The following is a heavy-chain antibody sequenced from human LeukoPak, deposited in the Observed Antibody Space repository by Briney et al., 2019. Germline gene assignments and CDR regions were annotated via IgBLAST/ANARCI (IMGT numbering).Heavy chain of an antibody. V-gene: IGHV1-18*01. CDR1: GYTFTSYG. CDR3: ARDPQWFGELLRSNWFDP. Sequence: ASVKVSCKASGYTFTSYGISWVRQAPGQGLEWMGWISAYNGNTNYAQKLQGRVTMTTDTSTSTAYMELRSLRPDDTAVYYCARDPQWFGELLRSNWFDPWGQGTLVTVSS. CDR2: ISAYNGNT. D-gene: IGHD3-10*01. J-gene: IGHJ5*02.